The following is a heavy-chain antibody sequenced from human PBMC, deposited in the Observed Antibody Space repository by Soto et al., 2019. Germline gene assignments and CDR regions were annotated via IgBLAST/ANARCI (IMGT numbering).Heavy chain of an antibody. J-gene: IGHJ6*02. Sequence: GGSLRLSCAASGFTFSSYGMHWVRQAPGKGLEWVAVISYDGSNKYYADSVKGRFTISRDNSKNTLYLQMNSLRAEDTAVYYCAKDRHRTTVTTLDYYYYGMDVWGQGTTVTVSS. CDR2: ISYDGSNK. CDR3: AKDRHRTTVTTLDYYYYGMDV. V-gene: IGHV3-30*18. D-gene: IGHD4-4*01. CDR1: GFTFSSYG.